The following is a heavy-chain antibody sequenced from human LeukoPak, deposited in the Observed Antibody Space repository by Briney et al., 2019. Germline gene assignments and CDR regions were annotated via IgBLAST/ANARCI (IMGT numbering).Heavy chain of an antibody. D-gene: IGHD4-17*01. J-gene: IGHJ4*02. V-gene: IGHV3-23*01. CDR1: GFTFSSYA. Sequence: GGSLRLSCAASGFTFSSYAMSWVRQAPGKGLEWVSAISSSGDRTYYADSVKGRFTISRDNSKNTLYLQMNSLRAEDTAIYYCAKDVDYGDYVVYWGQGTLVTVSS. CDR3: AKDVDYGDYVVY. CDR2: ISSSGDRT.